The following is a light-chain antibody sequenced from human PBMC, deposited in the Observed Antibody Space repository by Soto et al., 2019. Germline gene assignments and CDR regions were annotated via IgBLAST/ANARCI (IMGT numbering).Light chain of an antibody. Sequence: DIQMTQSPSTLSASVGDTVTITCRASQSVSVWLAWYQQKPGKAPKLLIYKASRLESGVPSRFSGRRSGTEFTLTISSLQSEDFATYYCQQYDSYWTFGQGTTVDIK. J-gene: IGKJ1*01. V-gene: IGKV1-5*03. CDR2: KAS. CDR3: QQYDSYWT. CDR1: QSVSVW.